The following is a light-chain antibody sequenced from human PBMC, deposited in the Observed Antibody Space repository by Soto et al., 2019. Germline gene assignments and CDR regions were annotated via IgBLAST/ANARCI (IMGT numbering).Light chain of an antibody. CDR1: SSDVGGYNY. CDR3: SSYTGSSTLLV. V-gene: IGLV2-14*03. CDR2: DVN. J-gene: IGLJ2*01. Sequence: QSALTQPASVSGSPGQSITISCTGTSSDVGGYNYVSWYQLHPGKAPKLKIYDVNNRPSGVSNRFSGSKSGNTASLTISGLQAEDEADYYCSSYTGSSTLLVFGGGTKLTVL.